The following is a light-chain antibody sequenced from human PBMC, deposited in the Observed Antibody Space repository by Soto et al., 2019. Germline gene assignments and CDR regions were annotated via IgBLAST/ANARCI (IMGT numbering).Light chain of an antibody. V-gene: IGLV2-11*01. CDR3: CSYAGSYPVV. J-gene: IGLJ2*01. CDR2: DVS. CDR1: SSDVGGYNY. Sequence: QSALTQPRSVSGSPGQSVTISCTGTSSDVGGYNYVSWYQQHPGKAPKLMIYDVSKRPSGVPDRFSGSKSGNTASLTISGLQAEDAADYYCCSYAGSYPVVFGGGTKLTVL.